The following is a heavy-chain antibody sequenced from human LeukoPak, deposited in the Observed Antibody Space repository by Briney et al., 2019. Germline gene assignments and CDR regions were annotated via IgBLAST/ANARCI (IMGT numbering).Heavy chain of an antibody. CDR2: FDPEDGET. J-gene: IGHJ5*02. D-gene: IGHD3-22*01. Sequence: EASVKVSCKVSGYTLTELSMHWVRQAPGKGLEWMGGFDPEDGETIYAQKFQGRVTMTEDTSTDTAYMELSSLRSEDTAVYYCATHLVTYYYDSSGYYYARWFDPWGQGTLVTVSS. CDR3: ATHLVTYYYDSSGYYYARWFDP. V-gene: IGHV1-24*01. CDR1: GYTLTELS.